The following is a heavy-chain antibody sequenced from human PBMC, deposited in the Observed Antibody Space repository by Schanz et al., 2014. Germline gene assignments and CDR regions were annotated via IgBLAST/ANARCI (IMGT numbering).Heavy chain of an antibody. Sequence: EVQLVESGGGLVQPGGSLRLSCAASKFTFSNYAMSWVRQAPGKGLEWVSSISGSGGGTYYADSVKGRFTVSRDNSKNTLYLQMNSLRAEDTALYYCAKDPHKDYGGKPQALDIWGQGTMVTVSS. D-gene: IGHD4-17*01. CDR3: AKDPHKDYGGKPQALDI. J-gene: IGHJ3*02. CDR2: ISGSGGGT. V-gene: IGHV3-23*04. CDR1: KFTFSNYA.